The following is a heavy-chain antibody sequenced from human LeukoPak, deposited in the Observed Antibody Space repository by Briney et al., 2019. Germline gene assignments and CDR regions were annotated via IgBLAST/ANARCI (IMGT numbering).Heavy chain of an antibody. J-gene: IGHJ2*01. CDR3: ARDQFPYYDSSDIGEGYFDL. Sequence: ASVKVSCKASGGTFSSYAISWVRQAPGQGLEWIGRIIPILGITNYARKFQGRVTITADKSTSTAYMELSSLKSEDTAVYYCARDQFPYYDSSDIGEGYFDLWGRGTLVTVSS. D-gene: IGHD3-22*01. V-gene: IGHV1-69*04. CDR2: IIPILGIT. CDR1: GGTFSSYA.